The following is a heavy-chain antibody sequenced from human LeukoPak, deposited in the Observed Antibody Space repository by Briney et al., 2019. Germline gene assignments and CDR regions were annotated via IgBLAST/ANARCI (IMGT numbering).Heavy chain of an antibody. CDR2: FDPEDGET. D-gene: IGHD4-23*01. Sequence: ASVKVSCKVSGYTLTELSMHWVRQAPGKGLEWMGGFDPEDGETIYAQKFQGRVTMTEDTSTDTAYMELSSLRSEDTAVYYCATGSPGVRWQQGYFDYWGQGTLVTVSS. V-gene: IGHV1-24*01. J-gene: IGHJ4*02. CDR3: ATGSPGVRWQQGYFDY. CDR1: GYTLTELS.